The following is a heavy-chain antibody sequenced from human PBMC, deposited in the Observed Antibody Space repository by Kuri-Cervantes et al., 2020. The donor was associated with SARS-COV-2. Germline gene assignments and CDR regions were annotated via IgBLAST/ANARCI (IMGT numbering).Heavy chain of an antibody. CDR3: ATGPPTSLGGNWFDP. CDR2: IRYDGSNK. V-gene: IGHV3-30*02. J-gene: IGHJ5*02. Sequence: GESLKISCAASGFTFSSYGMHWVRQAPGKGLEWVAFIRYDGSNKYYADSVKGRFTISRDNSKNTLYLQMNSLRAEDTAVYYCATGPPTSLGGNWFDPWGQGTLVTVSS. CDR1: GFTFSSYG. D-gene: IGHD3-16*01.